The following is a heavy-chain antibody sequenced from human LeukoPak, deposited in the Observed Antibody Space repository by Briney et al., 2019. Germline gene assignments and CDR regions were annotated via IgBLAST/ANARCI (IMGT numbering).Heavy chain of an antibody. CDR2: ISVSGDST. CDR3: AKVFFMDY. D-gene: IGHD2-8*01. Sequence: GRSLRLSCAASGFTFSSYGMHWVRQAPGKGLEWVSAISVSGDSTNYADSVKGRFTISRDNSKNALYLQMNSLRAEDTAVYYCAKVFFMDYWGQGTLVTVSS. CDR1: GFTFSSYG. J-gene: IGHJ4*02. V-gene: IGHV3-23*01.